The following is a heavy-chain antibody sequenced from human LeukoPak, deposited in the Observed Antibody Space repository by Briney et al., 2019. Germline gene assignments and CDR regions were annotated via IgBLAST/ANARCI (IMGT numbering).Heavy chain of an antibody. J-gene: IGHJ6*03. CDR1: GFTFSNAW. D-gene: IGHD1-14*01. V-gene: IGHV3-15*01. CDR2: IKSKTDGGTT. CDR3: TTGNMEPHHLYYYYYYMDV. Sequence: GGSLRLSCAASGFTFSNAWMSWVRQAPGKGLEWVGRIKSKTDGGTTDYAAPVKGRFTISRDDSKNTLYLQMNSLKTEDTAVYYCTTGNMEPHHLYYYYYYMDVWGKGTTVTVSS.